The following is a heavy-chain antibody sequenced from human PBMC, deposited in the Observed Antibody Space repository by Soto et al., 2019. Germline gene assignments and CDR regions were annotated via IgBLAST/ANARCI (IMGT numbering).Heavy chain of an antibody. Sequence: PSETLSLTCAVSGFSLRNGYYWGWIRQSPVKGLELIGSIFHSGMTYYDPSLKTRVTISVDTSKNQFSLRLSSVTAADTAVYYCARSIVARGAFNYWGPGTLVTVSS. CDR1: GFSLRNGYY. CDR2: IFHSGMT. CDR3: ARSIVARGAFNY. D-gene: IGHD5-12*01. J-gene: IGHJ4*02. V-gene: IGHV4-38-2*01.